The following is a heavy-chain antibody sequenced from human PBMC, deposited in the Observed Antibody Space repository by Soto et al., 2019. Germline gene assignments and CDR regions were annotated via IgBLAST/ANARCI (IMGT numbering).Heavy chain of an antibody. V-gene: IGHV1-69*13. CDR3: ARDEVYYDSSGYGNAFDI. D-gene: IGHD3-22*01. CDR1: GGTFSIYA. CDR2: IIPIFGTA. Sequence: SVKVSCKASGGTFSIYAISWVRQAPGQGLEWMGGIIPIFGTANYAQKFQGRVTITADESTSTAYMELSSLRSEDTAVYYCARDEVYYDSSGYGNAFDIWGQGTMVTVSS. J-gene: IGHJ3*02.